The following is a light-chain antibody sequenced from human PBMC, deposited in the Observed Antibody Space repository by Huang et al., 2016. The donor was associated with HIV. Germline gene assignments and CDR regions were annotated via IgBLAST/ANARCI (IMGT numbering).Light chain of an antibody. CDR2: GVS. CDR1: QNISSDY. J-gene: IGKJ2*01. Sequence: EIVLTQSPGALSLSPGERATLSCRANQNISSDYVAWYRQKPGQAPSLLIYGVSRRATGVPDRFSGSGSGTEFSLTISRLGPDDYAVFFCQQYDSSPTTFGQGTNLEIK. CDR3: QQYDSSPTT. V-gene: IGKV3-20*01.